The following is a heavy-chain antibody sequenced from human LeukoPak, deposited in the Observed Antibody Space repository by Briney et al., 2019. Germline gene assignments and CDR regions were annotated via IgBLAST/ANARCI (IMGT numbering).Heavy chain of an antibody. V-gene: IGHV4-39*07. D-gene: IGHD3-10*01. CDR1: GVSISSSNSY. CDR3: TRANGYGLINY. CDR2: IYHSGST. Sequence: PSETLSLTCTVSGVSISSSNSYWGWIRQPPGKGLEWIGSIYHSGSTYYNPSLKSRVTISVDTSKNQFSLNLFSVTAADTAMYYCTRANGYGLINYWGQGTLVTVSS. J-gene: IGHJ4*02.